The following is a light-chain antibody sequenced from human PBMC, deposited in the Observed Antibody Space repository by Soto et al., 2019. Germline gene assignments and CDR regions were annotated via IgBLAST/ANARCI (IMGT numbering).Light chain of an antibody. Sequence: EIVLTQSPGTLSLSPGERATLSCRTSQSVSNNYLAWYQQKPGQAPRLLIYGASSRATGIPDRFRGSGSGTDFTLSISRLEPEDFAVYYCQQYSSMWTVGQGTKVDIK. CDR3: QQYSSMWT. J-gene: IGKJ1*01. CDR1: QSVSNNY. CDR2: GAS. V-gene: IGKV3-20*01.